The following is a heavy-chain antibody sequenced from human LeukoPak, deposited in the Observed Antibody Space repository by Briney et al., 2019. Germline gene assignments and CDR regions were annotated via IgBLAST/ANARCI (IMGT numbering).Heavy chain of an antibody. CDR3: AKDQVWIVVGSFDY. Sequence: GGSLRLSCAASGFPFSNYAMSWVRQAPGKGLEWVSGISGSGGSTYYADSVKGRFTISRDNSKNTLYLQMTSLRAEDTAVYYCAKDQVWIVVGSFDYWGQGTLVTVSS. D-gene: IGHD3-22*01. J-gene: IGHJ4*02. CDR2: ISGSGGST. V-gene: IGHV3-23*01. CDR1: GFPFSNYA.